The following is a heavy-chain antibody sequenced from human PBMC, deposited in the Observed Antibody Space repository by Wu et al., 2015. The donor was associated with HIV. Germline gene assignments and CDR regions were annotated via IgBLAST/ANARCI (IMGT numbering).Heavy chain of an antibody. J-gene: IGHJ6*02. D-gene: IGHD3-22*01. Sequence: VQLAQSVSEIKKLGASVKVSCKASGYPFTNYFIHWVRQAPGQGLEWMAWINPHSGETHYAQKFQGRVTLTRDTSISTAYMELSSLRSEDTAVYYCARMIKYYYDHERNYYYCGVDVWGQGTTVTVSS. V-gene: IGHV1-2*02. CDR3: ARMIKYYYDHERNYYYCGVDV. CDR2: INPHSGET. CDR1: GYPFTNYF.